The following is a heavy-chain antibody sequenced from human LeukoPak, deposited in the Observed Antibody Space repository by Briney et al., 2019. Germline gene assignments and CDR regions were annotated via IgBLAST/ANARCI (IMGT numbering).Heavy chain of an antibody. Sequence: ASVTVSCKPSGGTFLSHTFSWVRQAPGQGLEWMGKITPVINTANYAQTFQGRVSIYADKSTTTVYMDLSGLRPDDTAVYYCARVNLRGSNYNWFDPWGQGTRVTVSS. J-gene: IGHJ5*02. CDR3: ARVNLRGSNYNWFDP. D-gene: IGHD3-10*01. CDR1: GGTFLSHT. CDR2: ITPVINTA. V-gene: IGHV1-69*08.